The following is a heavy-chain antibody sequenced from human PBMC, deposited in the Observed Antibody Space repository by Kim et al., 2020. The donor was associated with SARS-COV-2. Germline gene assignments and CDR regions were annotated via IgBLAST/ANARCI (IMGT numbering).Heavy chain of an antibody. J-gene: IGHJ5*02. CDR3: ARGATMVPHPYNWFDP. D-gene: IGHD3-10*01. V-gene: IGHV4-59*13. CDR2: IYYSGST. Sequence: SETLSLTCTVSGGSISSYYWSWIRQPPGKGLEWIGYIYYSGSTNYNPSLKSRVTISVDTSKNQFSLKLSSVTAADTAVYYCARGATMVPHPYNWFDPWG. CDR1: GGSISSYY.